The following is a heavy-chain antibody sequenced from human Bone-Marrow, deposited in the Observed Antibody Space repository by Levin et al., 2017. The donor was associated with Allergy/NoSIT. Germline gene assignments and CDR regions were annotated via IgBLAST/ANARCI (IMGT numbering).Heavy chain of an antibody. J-gene: IGHJ4*02. CDR1: GFAFNSHT. D-gene: IGHD2-2*01. CDR3: ARDIPFTSADY. Sequence: PGESLKISCAASGFAFNSHTMNWVRQAPGKGLEWVPSIGSSGVHAFYADSVRGRFIISRDNAKNSLYLEMNSLRVEDTAVYYCARDIPFTSADYWGQGTLVAVSS. V-gene: IGHV3-21*01. CDR2: IGSSGVHA.